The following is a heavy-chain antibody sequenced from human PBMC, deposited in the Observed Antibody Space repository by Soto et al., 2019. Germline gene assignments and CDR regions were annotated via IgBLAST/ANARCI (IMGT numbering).Heavy chain of an antibody. D-gene: IGHD2-15*01. CDR3: AGDIRSGDAFDI. Sequence: SETLSLTCTVSGGSISSYYWSWIRQPPGKGLEWIGYIYYSGSTNYNPSLKSRVTISVDTSKNQFSLKLSSVTAADTAVYYCAGDIRSGDAFDIWGQGTMVTVS. CDR2: IYYSGST. V-gene: IGHV4-59*01. CDR1: GGSISSYY. J-gene: IGHJ3*02.